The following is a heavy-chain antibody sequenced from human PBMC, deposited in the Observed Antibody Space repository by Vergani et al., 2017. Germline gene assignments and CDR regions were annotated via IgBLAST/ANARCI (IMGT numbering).Heavy chain of an antibody. Sequence: QVQLQESGPGLVKPSETLSLTCTVSGAAIKDFYWSWFRQPPGKGLEWIGYVYYTGSTTYNPSLKSRVTISVDTSNNQFSLRMTSLTAADTAIYYFARDRDLYCRSTTSCHNWFDPWGQGSLVTVSS. CDR2: VYYTGST. D-gene: IGHD2/OR15-2a*01. J-gene: IGHJ5*02. CDR3: ARDRDLYCRSTTSCHNWFDP. V-gene: IGHV4-59*01. CDR1: GAAIKDFY.